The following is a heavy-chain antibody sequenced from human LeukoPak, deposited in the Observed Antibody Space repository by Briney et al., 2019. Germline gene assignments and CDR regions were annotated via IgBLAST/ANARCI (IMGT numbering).Heavy chain of an antibody. J-gene: IGHJ4*02. CDR2: IYHSGST. CDR3: ARSSGSYGSPFDC. D-gene: IGHD1-26*01. V-gene: IGHV4-38-2*02. Sequence: KASETLSLTCTVSGYSISSGYYWGWIRQPPGKGLEWIGSIYHSGSTYYNPSLKSRITISVDTSKSQFSLKLSSVIAADTALYYCARSSGSYGSPFDCWGQGTLVTVSS. CDR1: GYSISSGYY.